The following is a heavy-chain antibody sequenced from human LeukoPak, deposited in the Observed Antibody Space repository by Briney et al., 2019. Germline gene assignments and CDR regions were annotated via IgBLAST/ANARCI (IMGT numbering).Heavy chain of an antibody. J-gene: IGHJ5*02. CDR3: AKHCSGYCNTASEKRFDP. CDR2: IGSNSVPT. V-gene: IGHV3-23*01. D-gene: IGHD2-2*03. CDR1: GFAFSSYS. Sequence: GGSLRLSCAASGFAFSSYSMNWVRQAPGKGLEWVSGIGSNSVPTVYADSVKGRFTISRDNSKSMLYLQMDSLRVEDTAVYYCAKHCSGYCNTASEKRFDPWGQGTLVTVSS.